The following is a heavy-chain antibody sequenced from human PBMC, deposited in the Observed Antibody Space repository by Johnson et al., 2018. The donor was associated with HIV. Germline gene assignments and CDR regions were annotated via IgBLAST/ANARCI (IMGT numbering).Heavy chain of an antibody. CDR2: ISWNSGFI. J-gene: IGHJ3*02. D-gene: IGHD3-10*02. Sequence: VLLVESGGGLVQTGRSLRLSCAPSGFTFDDYAMHWVRQAPGKGLEWVSGISWNSGFIGYADSVKGRFTISRDNAKNSLYLQMNSLRDEDTAVYYCANGPIYGGAFDIWGQGTMVTVSS. V-gene: IGHV3-9*01. CDR3: ANGPIYGGAFDI. CDR1: GFTFDDYA.